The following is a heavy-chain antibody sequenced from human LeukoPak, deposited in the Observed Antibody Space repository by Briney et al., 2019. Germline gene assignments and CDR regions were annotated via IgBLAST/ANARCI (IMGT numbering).Heavy chain of an antibody. V-gene: IGHV1-69*06. CDR1: GGTFTSYA. J-gene: IGHJ2*01. D-gene: IGHD4-23*01. Sequence: GASVNVSCKASGGTFTSYAISWVRQAPGQGLEWRGGIIPIFGTANYAQKFQGRVTITSDKSTSTAYMKLSSPRSEDTAVYYCARDSGGNSASWYFDLWGRGTLVTVSS. CDR3: ARDSGGNSASWYFDL. CDR2: IIPIFGTA.